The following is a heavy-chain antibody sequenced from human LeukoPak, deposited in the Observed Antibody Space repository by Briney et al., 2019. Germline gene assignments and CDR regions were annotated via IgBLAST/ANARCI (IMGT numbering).Heavy chain of an antibody. CDR2: IIPILGIA. J-gene: IGHJ4*02. CDR1: GGTLSSYA. CDR3: ARGRSDYYLDS. Sequence: SVKVSCKASGGTLSSYAISWVRHAPGQGLEWMGRIIPILGIANYAQKFQGRVTITADKSTSTAYMELSRLRSEDTAVYYCARGRSDYYLDSWGQGTLVTVSS. V-gene: IGHV1-69*04. D-gene: IGHD3-10*01.